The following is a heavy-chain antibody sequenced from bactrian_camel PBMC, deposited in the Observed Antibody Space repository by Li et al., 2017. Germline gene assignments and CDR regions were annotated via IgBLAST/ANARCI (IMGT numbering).Heavy chain of an antibody. Sequence: DVQLVESGGGLVQPGGSLRLSCAASGFIFSSYGMVWVRQAPGKGLEWVSLINTGGGSTYHADSVKGRFTISRDNAKNTVYLQMSSLKPEDTAVFYCVRATLGYSVGEGFGYWGHGTQVTVS. J-gene: IGHJ6*01. CDR3: VRATLGYSVGEGFGY. CDR2: INTGGGST. CDR1: GFIFSSYG. D-gene: IGHD4*01. V-gene: IGHV3S40*01.